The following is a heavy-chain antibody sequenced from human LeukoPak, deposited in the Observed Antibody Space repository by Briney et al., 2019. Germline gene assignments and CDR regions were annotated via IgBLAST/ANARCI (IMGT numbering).Heavy chain of an antibody. D-gene: IGHD4-23*01. V-gene: IGHV4-31*03. CDR1: GGSISSGGYY. Sequence: SQTLSLTCTVSGGSISSGGYYWSWIRQHPGKGLEWIGYIYYSGSTYYNPSLKRRVTISVDTSKNQFSLKLSSVTAADTAVYYCAAWVVTPNYFDYWGQGTLVTVSS. CDR2: IYYSGST. CDR3: AAWVVTPNYFDY. J-gene: IGHJ4*02.